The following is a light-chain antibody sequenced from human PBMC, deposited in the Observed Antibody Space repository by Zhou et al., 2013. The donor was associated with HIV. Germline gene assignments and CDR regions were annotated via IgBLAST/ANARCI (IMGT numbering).Light chain of an antibody. V-gene: IGKV1-39*01. Sequence: DIQMTQSPSFLSASMGDRVTITCRAGQSISSYFNWYQQKPGKAPKLLIYAASTLQSGVPSRFSGSGSGTDFTLTISCLQSEDFATYYCQQYYSYPPFTFGPGTKVDIK. CDR1: QSISSY. J-gene: IGKJ3*01. CDR2: AAS. CDR3: QQYYSYPPFT.